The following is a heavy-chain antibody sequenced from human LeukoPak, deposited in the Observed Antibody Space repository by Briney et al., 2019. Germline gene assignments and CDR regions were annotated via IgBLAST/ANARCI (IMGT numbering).Heavy chain of an antibody. CDR1: GFDFSSNW. CDR3: AKDHYWSIDY. J-gene: IGHJ4*02. D-gene: IGHD3-3*01. V-gene: IGHV3-74*01. CDR2: IKGDGIST. Sequence: GGSLRLSCAASGFDFSSNWMHWVRHAPGQGMVWVSRIKGDGISTNYADSVKGRFTISRDIAKNTLYLQMNSLRAEDTGVYYCAKDHYWSIDYWGRGTLVTVSS.